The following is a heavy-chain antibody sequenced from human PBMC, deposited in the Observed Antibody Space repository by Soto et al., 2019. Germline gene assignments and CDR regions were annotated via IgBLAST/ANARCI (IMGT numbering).Heavy chain of an antibody. J-gene: IGHJ6*01. V-gene: IGHV3-23*01. D-gene: IGHD3-10*01. Sequence: EVQLLQSGGGFRPPGGSVRLSCATSGFTFNTYPMTWVRQAPGKGLWWVASISSTAGRTSSYADSVKGRFAIARDFSDNSVYLEMNNLRVDDTAVYFCAKGVLSFQYGMEVWGQVTTVTVAS. CDR1: GFTFNTYP. CDR3: AKGVLSFQYGMEV. CDR2: ISSTAGRTS.